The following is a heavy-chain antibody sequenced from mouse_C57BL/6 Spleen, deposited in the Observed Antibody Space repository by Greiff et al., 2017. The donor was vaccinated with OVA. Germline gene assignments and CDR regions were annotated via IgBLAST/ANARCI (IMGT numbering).Heavy chain of an antibody. Sequence: VQLQQPGAELVKPGASVKLSCKASGYTFTSYWMQWVKQRPGQGLEWIGEIDPSDSYTNYNQKFKGKATLTVDTSSSTAYMQLSSLTSEDAAVYYCAREGDSSPYWGQGTTLTVSS. CDR3: AREGDSSPY. J-gene: IGHJ2*01. CDR1: GYTFTSYW. V-gene: IGHV1-50*01. D-gene: IGHD3-2*02. CDR2: IDPSDSYT.